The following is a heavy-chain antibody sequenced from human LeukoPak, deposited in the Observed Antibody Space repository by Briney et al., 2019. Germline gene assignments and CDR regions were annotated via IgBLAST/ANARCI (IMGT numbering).Heavy chain of an antibody. D-gene: IGHD6-25*01. J-gene: IGHJ4*02. CDR3: ARGRLAPNFDY. CDR2: IYHSGST. Sequence: SETLSLTCTASGYSISSGYYWGWIRQPPGKGLEWIGSIYHSGSTYYNPSLKSRVTISVDTSKNQFSLKLSSVTAADTAVYYCARGRLAPNFDYWGQGTLVTVSS. CDR1: GYSISSGYY. V-gene: IGHV4-38-2*02.